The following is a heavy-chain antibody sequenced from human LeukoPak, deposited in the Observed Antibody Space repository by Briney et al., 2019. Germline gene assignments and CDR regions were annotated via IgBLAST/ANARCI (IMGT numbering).Heavy chain of an antibody. Sequence: PSETLSLTCAVYGGSFSGYYWSWIRQPPGKGLEWIGEINHSGSTNYNPSLKSRVTISVDKSKNQFSLKLSSVTAADTAVYYCARVSYYDSSGNRGAFDHWGQGTLVTVSS. CDR1: GGSFSGYY. D-gene: IGHD3-22*01. V-gene: IGHV4-34*01. J-gene: IGHJ4*02. CDR2: INHSGST. CDR3: ARVSYYDSSGNRGAFDH.